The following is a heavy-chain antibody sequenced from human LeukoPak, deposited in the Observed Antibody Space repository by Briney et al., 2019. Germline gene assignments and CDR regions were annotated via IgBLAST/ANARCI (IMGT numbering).Heavy chain of an antibody. CDR1: GFTFGDYW. CDR3: AKDRVAHFFYWYFDL. Sequence: PGGSLRLSCAASGFTFGDYWMHWVRQAPGKGLVWVSRISTDGSTTTYADSVKGRFTISRDNSKKTVYLQMNSLRAEDTAVYYCAKDRVAHFFYWYFDLWGRGTLVTVSS. CDR2: ISTDGSTT. J-gene: IGHJ2*01. D-gene: IGHD5-12*01. V-gene: IGHV3-74*01.